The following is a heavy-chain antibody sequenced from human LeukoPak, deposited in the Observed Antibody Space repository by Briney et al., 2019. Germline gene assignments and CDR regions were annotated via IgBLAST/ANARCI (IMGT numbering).Heavy chain of an antibody. V-gene: IGHV3-74*01. D-gene: IGHD1-26*01. J-gene: IGHJ4*02. CDR3: ARYSGSLALDY. Sequence: GGSLRLSCAASGFTFSSHWMHWVRQVPGKGLVWVSRINLDGSRTNYADSVKGRFTFSRDNAKNTLYLQMNSLRDEDTAVYYCARYSGSLALDYWGQGTLVTVSS. CDR1: GFTFSSHW. CDR2: INLDGSRT.